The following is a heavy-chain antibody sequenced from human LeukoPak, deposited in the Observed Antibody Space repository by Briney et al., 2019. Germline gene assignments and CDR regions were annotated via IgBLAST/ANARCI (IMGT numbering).Heavy chain of an antibody. V-gene: IGHV3-30-3*01. CDR2: ISYDGSNK. D-gene: IGHD6-19*01. J-gene: IGHJ4*02. CDR3: ARRVAVAVDY. CDR1: GFTFSSYA. Sequence: PGGSLRLSCAASGFTFSSYAMHWVRQAPGKGLEWVAVISYDGSNKYYADSVKGRFTISRDNSKNTLYLQMNSLRAEDTAVYYCARRVAVAVDYWGQGTLVTVSS.